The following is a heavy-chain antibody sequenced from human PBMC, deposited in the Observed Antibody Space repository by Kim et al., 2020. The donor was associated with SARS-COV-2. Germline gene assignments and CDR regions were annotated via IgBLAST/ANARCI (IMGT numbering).Heavy chain of an antibody. J-gene: IGHJ6*01. Sequence: GSLRLSCAASGFTFSSYAMSWVRRAPGKGLEWVSVIYSGGSSTYYADPGKGRFTISRDNSKNTLYLQMNSLRAEDTAVYYFSKGGSSGYYYYYYVMDGW. CDR2: IYSGGSST. D-gene: IGHD3-22*01. CDR1: GFTFSSYA. CDR3: SKGGSSGYYYYYYVMDG. V-gene: IGHV3-23*03.